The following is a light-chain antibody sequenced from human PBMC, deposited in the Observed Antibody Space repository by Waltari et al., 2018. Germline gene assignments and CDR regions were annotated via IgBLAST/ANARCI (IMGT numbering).Light chain of an antibody. CDR3: QQRSNWPL. J-gene: IGKJ3*01. V-gene: IGKV3-11*01. CDR2: DAS. Sequence: EIVLTQSPATLSLSPGERATLSCRASQSVSSYLAWYQQKPGQAPRLLIYDASNRATGIPARFSGGGSGTDFTLTISSLEPEDFAVYYCQQRSNWPLFGPGTKVDIK. CDR1: QSVSSY.